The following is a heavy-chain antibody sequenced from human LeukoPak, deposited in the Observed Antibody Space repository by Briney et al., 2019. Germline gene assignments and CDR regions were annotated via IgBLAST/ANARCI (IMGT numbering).Heavy chain of an antibody. D-gene: IGHD2-15*01. CDR3: ARDPRVDHYGMDV. J-gene: IGHJ6*02. CDR2: IFSGGNT. CDR1: GFTVSSNY. V-gene: IGHV3-66*01. Sequence: PGGSLRLSCAASGFTVSSNYMSWVRQAPGKGLEWISIIFSGGNTYYADSVKGRFIISRDDSKNTLYLQMNSLRAEDTAVYYCARDPRVDHYGMDVWGQGTTVTVSS.